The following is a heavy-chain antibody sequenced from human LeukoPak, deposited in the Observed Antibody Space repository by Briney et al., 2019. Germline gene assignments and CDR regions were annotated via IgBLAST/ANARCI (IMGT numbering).Heavy chain of an antibody. Sequence: PSETLSLTCAVYGGSLSGHYWSWIRQPPGKGLEWIGEMNHSGATNYNPSLKSRVTISVDTSKKQFSLKLSFVTAADTAVYYCARDYRLTQIQDWGQGTLVTVSS. J-gene: IGHJ1*01. D-gene: IGHD3-10*01. V-gene: IGHV4-34*01. CDR1: GGSLSGHY. CDR2: MNHSGAT. CDR3: ARDYRLTQIQD.